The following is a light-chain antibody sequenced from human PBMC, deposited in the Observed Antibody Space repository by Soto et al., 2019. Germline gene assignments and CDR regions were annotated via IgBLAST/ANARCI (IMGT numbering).Light chain of an antibody. CDR1: QGISSY. CDR2: AAS. J-gene: IGKJ1*01. Sequence: DIQLTQSPSFLSASVGDRVTITCRASQGISSYLAWYQQKPGKAPKLLIYAASTLQSGVPSRFSGSGSGTEFTLTISSLQPDDFATYYCQQYNSYRTFGQGTKVDIK. V-gene: IGKV1-9*01. CDR3: QQYNSYRT.